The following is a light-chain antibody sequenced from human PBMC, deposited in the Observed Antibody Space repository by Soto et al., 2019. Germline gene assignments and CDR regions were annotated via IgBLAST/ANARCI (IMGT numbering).Light chain of an antibody. V-gene: IGKV3-15*01. J-gene: IGKJ1*01. CDR1: QSVSSN. Sequence: EIVMTQSPATLSVSPGERATLSCRASQSVSSNLAWYQQKPGQAPRLLIYGASTRATGIPARFSGSGSGTEFTLTIRSLQSEDIAVYYCQHYDNWPPWTFGQGTKVDNK. CDR3: QHYDNWPPWT. CDR2: GAS.